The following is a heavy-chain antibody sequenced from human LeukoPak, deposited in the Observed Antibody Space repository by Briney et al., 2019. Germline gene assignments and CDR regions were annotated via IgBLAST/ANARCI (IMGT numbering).Heavy chain of an antibody. V-gene: IGHV3-30-3*01. CDR2: ISYDRSHK. CDR1: GFTFSSYA. D-gene: IGHD3-16*01. Sequence: QTGGSLRLSCAASGFTFSSYAMHWVRQAPGKGLEWLAIISYDRSHKYYADSVKGRFTISRDNSNNTLYLQMNSLRAEDTAVYYCARERYAGYYFDYWGQGTLVTVSS. CDR3: ARERYAGYYFDY. J-gene: IGHJ4*02.